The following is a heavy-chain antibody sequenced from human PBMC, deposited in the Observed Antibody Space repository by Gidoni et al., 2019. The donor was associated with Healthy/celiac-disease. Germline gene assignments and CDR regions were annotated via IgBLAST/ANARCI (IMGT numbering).Heavy chain of an antibody. CDR2: ISYDGSNK. Sequence: QVQLVESGGGVVQPGRSLRLSCAASGFTFSSYAMHWVRQAPGKGLEWVAVISYDGSNKYYADSVKGRFTISRDNSKNTLYLQMNSLRAEDTAVYYCARGATVDSSWYYMDVWGKGTTVTVSS. V-gene: IGHV3-30-3*01. CDR3: ARGATVDSSWYYMDV. J-gene: IGHJ6*03. D-gene: IGHD3-22*01. CDR1: GFTFSSYA.